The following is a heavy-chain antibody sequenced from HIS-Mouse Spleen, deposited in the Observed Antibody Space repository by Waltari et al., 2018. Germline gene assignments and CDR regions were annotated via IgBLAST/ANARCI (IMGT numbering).Heavy chain of an antibody. D-gene: IGHD7-27*01. CDR3: AREGRLGIGAFDI. CDR1: GYTFTGYY. Sequence: QVQLVQSGAEVKKPGASVKVSCKASGYTFTGYYLHWVRQAPGQGREWVGMVHPNSGGTNYAQKFQGSVTMTRDTSISTAYMGLSRLRSDDTPVYYCAREGRLGIGAFDIWGQGTMVTVSS. V-gene: IGHV1-2*02. J-gene: IGHJ3*02. CDR2: VHPNSGGT.